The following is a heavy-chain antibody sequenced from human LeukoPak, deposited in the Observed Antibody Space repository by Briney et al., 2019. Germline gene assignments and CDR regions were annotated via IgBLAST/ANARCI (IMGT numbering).Heavy chain of an antibody. Sequence: GGSLRLSCAASGFTFSSYWMSWARQAPGKGLEWVANIKQGGSEKYYVDSVKGRFTISRDNAKNSLYLQMNSLRAEDTAVYYCARAGWLWDAFDIWGQGTMVTVSS. D-gene: IGHD2-21*01. CDR3: ARAGWLWDAFDI. CDR1: GFTFSSYW. J-gene: IGHJ3*02. V-gene: IGHV3-7*01. CDR2: IKQGGSEK.